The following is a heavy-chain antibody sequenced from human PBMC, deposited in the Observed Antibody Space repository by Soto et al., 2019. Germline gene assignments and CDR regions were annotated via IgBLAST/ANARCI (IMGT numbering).Heavy chain of an antibody. CDR1: GFTFSSYG. Sequence: GGSLRLSCAASGFTFSSYGMHWVRQAPGKGLEWVAVISYDGSNKYYADSVKGRFTISRDNSKNTLYLQMNSLRAEDTAVYYCAKDGIAVAGGGIYYMDVWGKGTTVTVSS. CDR3: AKDGIAVAGGGIYYMDV. D-gene: IGHD6-19*01. CDR2: ISYDGSNK. J-gene: IGHJ6*03. V-gene: IGHV3-30*18.